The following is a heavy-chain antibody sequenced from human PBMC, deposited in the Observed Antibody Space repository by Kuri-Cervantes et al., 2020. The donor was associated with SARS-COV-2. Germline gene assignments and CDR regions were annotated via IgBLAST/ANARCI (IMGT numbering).Heavy chain of an antibody. J-gene: IGHJ4*02. CDR1: GYTFTSYG. D-gene: IGHD4-23*01. CDR2: FDPEDDER. CDR3: ATEDNGNSPLDY. Sequence: ASVKVSCKASGYTFTSYGISWVRQAPGKGLEWMGAFDPEDDERVYAQNFQGRVTMTEDTSTDTAYMELSSLRSEDTAIYYCATEDNGNSPLDYWGQGTLVTVSS. V-gene: IGHV1-24*01.